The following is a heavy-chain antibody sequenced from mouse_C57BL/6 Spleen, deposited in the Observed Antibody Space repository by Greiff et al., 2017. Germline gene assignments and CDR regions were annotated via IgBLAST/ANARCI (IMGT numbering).Heavy chain of an antibody. CDR3: ARGSVEAMDY. D-gene: IGHD1-3*01. Sequence: LQQSGAELVKPGASVKLSCKASGYTFTSYWMHWVKQRPGQGLEWIGMIHPNSGSTNYNEKFKSKATLTVDKSSSTAYMQLSSLTSEDSAVYYCARGSVEAMDYWGQGTSVTVSS. CDR1: GYTFTSYW. V-gene: IGHV1-64*01. J-gene: IGHJ4*01. CDR2: IHPNSGST.